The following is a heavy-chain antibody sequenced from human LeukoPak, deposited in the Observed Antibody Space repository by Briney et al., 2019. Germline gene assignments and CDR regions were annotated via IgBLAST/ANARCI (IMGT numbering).Heavy chain of an antibody. J-gene: IGHJ4*02. D-gene: IGHD5-12*01. Sequence: ASVKVSCKASGYIFTSYGISWVRQAPGQGLEWMGWISAYNGNTNYAQKLQGRVTMTTDTSTSTACMELRSLRSDDTAVYYCARGGKYSGYDGDLDYWGQGTLVTVSS. CDR3: ARGGKYSGYDGDLDY. CDR1: GYIFTSYG. CDR2: ISAYNGNT. V-gene: IGHV1-18*01.